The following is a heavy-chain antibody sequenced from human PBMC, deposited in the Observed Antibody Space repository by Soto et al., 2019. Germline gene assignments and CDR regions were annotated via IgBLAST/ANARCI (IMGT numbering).Heavy chain of an antibody. J-gene: IGHJ4*02. CDR3: AKATVTTSGYPSYYFDY. Sequence: GGSLRLSCAASGFTFSSYAMSWVRQAPGKGLEWVSAISGSGGSTYYADSVKGRFTISRDNSKNTLYLQMNSLRAEDTAVYYCAKATVTTSGYPSYYFDYWGQGTLVTVSS. CDR2: ISGSGGST. V-gene: IGHV3-23*01. D-gene: IGHD4-17*01. CDR1: GFTFSSYA.